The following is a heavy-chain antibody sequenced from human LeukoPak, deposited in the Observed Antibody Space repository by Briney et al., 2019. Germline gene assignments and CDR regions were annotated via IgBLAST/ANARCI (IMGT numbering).Heavy chain of an antibody. CDR2: IKRDGSEK. V-gene: IGHV3-7*01. CDR3: SRAMDV. Sequence: GGSLRLSCAASGFTFSTYWMHWVRQAPGKGLEWVANIKRDGSEKYYVDSVKGRFTISRDNARNSLYLQMNSLRAEDTAVYYCSRAMDVWGQGTTVTVSS. J-gene: IGHJ6*02. CDR1: GFTFSTYW.